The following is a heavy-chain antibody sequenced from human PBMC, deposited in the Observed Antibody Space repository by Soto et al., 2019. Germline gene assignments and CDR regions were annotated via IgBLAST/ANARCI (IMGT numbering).Heavy chain of an antibody. Sequence: GGSLRLSCAASGFTFSSYGMHWVRQAPGKGLEWVAVIWYDGSNKYYADSVKGRFTISRDNSKNTLYLQMNSLRAEDTAVYYCARGTYINYDSSGYIPGYFDYWGQGTLVTVSS. CDR2: IWYDGSNK. CDR1: GFTFSSYG. J-gene: IGHJ4*02. D-gene: IGHD3-22*01. CDR3: ARGTYINYDSSGYIPGYFDY. V-gene: IGHV3-33*01.